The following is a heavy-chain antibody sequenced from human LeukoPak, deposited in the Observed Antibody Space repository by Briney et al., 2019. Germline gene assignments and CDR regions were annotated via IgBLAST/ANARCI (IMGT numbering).Heavy chain of an antibody. Sequence: TLSLTCTVSGGSISSGGYYWSWIRQPPGKGLEWIGEIYHSGSTNYNPSLKSRVTISVDKSKNQFSLKLSSVTAADTAVYYCASRQGPGAFDIWGQGTMVTVSS. CDR1: GGSISSGGYY. V-gene: IGHV4-30-2*01. CDR2: IYHSGST. CDR3: ASRQGPGAFDI. J-gene: IGHJ3*02. D-gene: IGHD6-6*01.